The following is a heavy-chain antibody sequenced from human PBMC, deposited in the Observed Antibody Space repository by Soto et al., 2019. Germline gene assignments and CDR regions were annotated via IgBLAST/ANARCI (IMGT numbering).Heavy chain of an antibody. CDR1: GGTFSSYT. V-gene: IGHV1-69*02. J-gene: IGHJ5*02. CDR3: ARSYDFWSGYAKNRPAELFDP. D-gene: IGHD3-3*01. Sequence: SVKVSCKASGGTFSSYTISWVRQAPGQGLEWMGRIIPILGIANYAQKFQGRVTITADKSTSTAYMELSSLRSEDTAVYYCARSYDFWSGYAKNRPAELFDPWGQGTLVTVSS. CDR2: IIPILGIA.